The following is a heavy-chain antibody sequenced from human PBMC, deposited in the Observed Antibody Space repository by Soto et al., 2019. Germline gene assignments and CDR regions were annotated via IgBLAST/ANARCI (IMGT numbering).Heavy chain of an antibody. CDR2: IVVGSGNT. CDR1: GFTFTSSA. D-gene: IGHD2-2*01. J-gene: IGHJ4*02. CDR3: AREGATAAKMFDY. V-gene: IGHV1-58*02. Sequence: SVKVSCKASGFTFTSSAMQWVRQARGQRLEWIGWIVVGSGNTNYAQKFLERLTITRDMSTSTAYMELSSLRSEDTAVYSCAREGATAAKMFDYWGQGTLVTVSS.